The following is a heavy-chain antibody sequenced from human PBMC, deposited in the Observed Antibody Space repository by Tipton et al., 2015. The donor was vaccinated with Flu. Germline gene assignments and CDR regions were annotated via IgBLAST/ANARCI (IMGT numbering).Heavy chain of an antibody. Sequence: TLSLTCSVSGGSINSYFWSWIRQPAGKGLEWIGRIYMGGRTNYNPSLKSRVTMSVDLSKNHISLRLSSVTAADTAVYYCARERRGGWPFYDAFDIWGQGTMVTVSS. CDR1: GGSINSYF. D-gene: IGHD6-19*01. CDR2: IYMGGRT. J-gene: IGHJ3*02. CDR3: ARERRGGWPFYDAFDI. V-gene: IGHV4-4*07.